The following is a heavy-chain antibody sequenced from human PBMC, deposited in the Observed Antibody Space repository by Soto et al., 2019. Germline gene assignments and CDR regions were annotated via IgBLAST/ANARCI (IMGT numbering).Heavy chain of an antibody. J-gene: IGHJ4*02. V-gene: IGHV1-69*12. CDR2: IILPFGTP. D-gene: IGHD4-17*01. Sequence: QVRLVQSGAEVKKPGSSVKVSCKASGGTFSNYAIAWLRQAPGQGLEWMGGIILPFGTPNYAQKFQGSVTITADESMTTAYMEMSGLASEDTAVYYCARGPDYEGYFDYWGRGTLVTVSS. CDR3: ARGPDYEGYFDY. CDR1: GGTFSNYA.